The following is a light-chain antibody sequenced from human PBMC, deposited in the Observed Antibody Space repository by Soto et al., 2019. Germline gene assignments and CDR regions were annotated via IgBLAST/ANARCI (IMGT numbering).Light chain of an antibody. J-gene: IGKJ1*01. CDR3: QQRDNWPWT. CDR1: QSVSSN. V-gene: IGKV3-11*01. Sequence: EIVMTQSPATLSVSPGERATLSCGASQSVSSNLAWYQHKPGQAPRLLIYDVSNRATGIPGRFSGSGFGTDFTLTISNVEPEDFAVYYCQQRDNWPWTFGQGAKVEIK. CDR2: DVS.